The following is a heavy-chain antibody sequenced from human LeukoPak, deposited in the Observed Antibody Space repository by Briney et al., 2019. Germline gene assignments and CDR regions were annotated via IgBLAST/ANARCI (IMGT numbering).Heavy chain of an antibody. CDR1: GGSFSGYY. CDR2: INHSGST. J-gene: IGHJ5*02. D-gene: IGHD2-2*01. Sequence: SETLSLTCAVYGGSFSGYYWSWIRQPPGKGLEWIGEINHSGSTNYNPSLKSRVTISVDTSKNQVSLKVSSVAAAYTAVYYCAKVQFSTTLRGFAPWGQGTLVTVSS. CDR3: AKVQFSTTLRGFAP. V-gene: IGHV4-34*01.